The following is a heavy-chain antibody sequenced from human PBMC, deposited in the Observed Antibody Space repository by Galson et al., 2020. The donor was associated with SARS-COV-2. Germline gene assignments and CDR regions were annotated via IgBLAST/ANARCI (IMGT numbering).Heavy chain of an antibody. V-gene: IGHV3-48*04. CDR1: GFTFSSYS. CDR3: ASLWFGESGGLYYYYGMDV. CDR2: ISSSSSTI. Sequence: GGSLRLSCAASGFTFSSYSMYWVRQAPGKGLDWVSYISSSSSTIYYADSVKGRFTISRYNAKNSLYLQMNSLRAEDTAVYYCASLWFGESGGLYYYYGMDVWGQGTTVTVSS. D-gene: IGHD3-10*01. J-gene: IGHJ6*02.